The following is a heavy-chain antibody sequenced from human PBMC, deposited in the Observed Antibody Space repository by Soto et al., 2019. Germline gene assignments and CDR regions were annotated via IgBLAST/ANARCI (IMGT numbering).Heavy chain of an antibody. CDR1: GYTFTSYG. CDR2: ISAYNGNT. CDR3: ASLGYCSGGSCYGYYYGMDV. V-gene: IGHV1-18*04. D-gene: IGHD2-15*01. J-gene: IGHJ6*02. Sequence: AASVKVSCKASGYTFTSYGISWVRQAPGQGLEWMGWISAYNGNTNYPQKLQGRVTMTTDTSTSTAYMELRSLRSDDTAVYYCASLGYCSGGSCYGYYYGMDVWGQGTTVTVSS.